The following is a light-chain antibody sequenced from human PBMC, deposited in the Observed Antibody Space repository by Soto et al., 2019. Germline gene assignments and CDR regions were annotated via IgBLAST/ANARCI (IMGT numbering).Light chain of an antibody. V-gene: IGKV3-20*01. Sequence: EVVLTQSPGTLSLSPGERATLSCRASQSVSNTYVAWYQHIPGQTPRLLIYGASNRATGIPDRFSGSGSGTAGTLTISRLETEDGAVYYCQQYGSSPRTFGGGTKGDIK. CDR3: QQYGSSPRT. CDR1: QSVSNTY. CDR2: GAS. J-gene: IGKJ4*01.